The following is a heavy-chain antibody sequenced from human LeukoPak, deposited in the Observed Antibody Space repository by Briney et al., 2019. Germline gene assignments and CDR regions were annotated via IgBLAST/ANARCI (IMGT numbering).Heavy chain of an antibody. CDR1: GYTFTSYG. J-gene: IGHJ6*02. V-gene: IGHV1-3*01. CDR3: ARGRCSSTSCYNGMDV. CDR2: INAGNGNT. Sequence: ASVKVSCKASGYTFTSYGISWVRQAPGQRLEWMGWINAGNGNTKYSQKFQGRVTITRDTSASTAYMELSSLRSEDTAVYYCARGRCSSTSCYNGMDVWGQGTTVTVSS. D-gene: IGHD2-2*02.